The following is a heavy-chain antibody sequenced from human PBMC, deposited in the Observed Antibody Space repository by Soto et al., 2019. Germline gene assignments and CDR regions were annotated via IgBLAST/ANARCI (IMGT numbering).Heavy chain of an antibody. J-gene: IGHJ4*02. CDR1: GGSFSGYY. CDR2: INHSGST. D-gene: IGHD3-9*01. CDR3: ASLEGLATISYYFDF. Sequence: SETLSLTCAVYGGSFSGYYWSWIRQPPGKGLEWIGEINHSGSTNYNPSLKSRVTISVDTSKNQFSLKLSSVTAADTAVYYCASLEGLATISYYFDFWGQGAQVTVSS. V-gene: IGHV4-34*01.